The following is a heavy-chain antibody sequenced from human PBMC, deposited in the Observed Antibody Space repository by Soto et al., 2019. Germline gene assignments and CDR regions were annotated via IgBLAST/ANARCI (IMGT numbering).Heavy chain of an antibody. CDR3: TTLRLDP. V-gene: IGHV1-2*02. D-gene: IGHD6-25*01. CDR2: INPNNGGT. J-gene: IGHJ5*02. CDR1: GYTFTGYY. Sequence: EASVKVSCKASGYTFTGYYMNWVRQAPGQGLEWMGWINPNNGGTKYAQKFQDRVTMTRDTSINTAYMELSRLTSDDTAVYYCTTLRLDPWGQGTLVTVSS.